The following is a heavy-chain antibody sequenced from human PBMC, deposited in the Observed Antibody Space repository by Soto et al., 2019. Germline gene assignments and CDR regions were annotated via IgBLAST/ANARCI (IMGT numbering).Heavy chain of an antibody. V-gene: IGHV3-30*18. CDR2: VSHDGRNT. CDR1: GFTFSDYA. CDR3: AKGGRQRLVTSDFNY. Sequence: VQLVESGGGVVQPGRSLRLSCAASGFTFSDYAMHWVRQAPGKGLEWVAVVSHDGRNTHYADSVKGRFTISRHSSKNTVSLEMTSLRAEDRAVYYCAKGGRQRLVTSDFNYWGQGALVTVSS. J-gene: IGHJ4*02. D-gene: IGHD6-13*01.